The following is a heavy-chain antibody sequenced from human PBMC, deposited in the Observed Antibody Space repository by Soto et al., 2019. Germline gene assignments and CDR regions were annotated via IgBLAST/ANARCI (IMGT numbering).Heavy chain of an antibody. D-gene: IGHD3-10*02. CDR1: GYTFTSYY. V-gene: IGHV1-46*01. Sequence: QVQLVQSGAAVKKPGASVNISCKASGYTFTSYYVHWVRQAPGQGLEWMGIVNPSGGSTSYAQKFQGRVTMTRDTSTSTVYMEMSSLTSEDTAVYYCARVRGDYVLYDHWGQGTLVTVSS. J-gene: IGHJ4*02. CDR3: ARVRGDYVLYDH. CDR2: VNPSGGST.